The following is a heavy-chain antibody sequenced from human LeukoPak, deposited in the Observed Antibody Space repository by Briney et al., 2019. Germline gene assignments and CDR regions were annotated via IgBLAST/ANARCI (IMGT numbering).Heavy chain of an antibody. D-gene: IGHD4-17*01. Sequence: SETLSLTCAVSGYSISSGYYWAWIRQPPGKGLGWIGSIYHSGSTYYNPSLKSRVTISVDTSKNQFSLKLSSVTAADTAVYYCARDRYGDFTPADFDYWGQGTLVTVSS. V-gene: IGHV4-38-2*02. CDR2: IYHSGST. CDR3: ARDRYGDFTPADFDY. J-gene: IGHJ4*02. CDR1: GYSISSGYY.